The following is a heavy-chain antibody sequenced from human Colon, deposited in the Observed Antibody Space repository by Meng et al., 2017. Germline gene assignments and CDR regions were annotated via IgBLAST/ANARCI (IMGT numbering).Heavy chain of an antibody. CDR2: IYYSGST. D-gene: IGHD2-21*02. CDR1: GGSISSGGYY. Sequence: QVQLQESGPGLVKPSQTLSLTCSVSGGSISSGGYYWSWIRQHPGKGLEWIGYIYYSGSTHYNPSLKSRTTISIDTSKNQFSLMLTSVTAADTAVYYCARGARGHPKMTATYGWFDPWGQGTLVTVSS. J-gene: IGHJ5*02. CDR3: ARGARGHPKMTATYGWFDP. V-gene: IGHV4-31*03.